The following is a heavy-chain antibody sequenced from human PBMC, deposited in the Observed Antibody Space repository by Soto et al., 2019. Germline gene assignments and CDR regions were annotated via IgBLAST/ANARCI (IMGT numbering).Heavy chain of an antibody. D-gene: IGHD3-10*01. V-gene: IGHV2-26*01. CDR1: GFSLSNARMG. CDR2: IFSNDEK. J-gene: IGHJ5*02. Sequence: QVTLKESGPVLVKPTETLTLTCTVSGFSLSNARMGVSWIRQPPGKALEWLAHIFSNDEKSYSTSLKSRLTISKATSKSQVVLTMTNMDPVETATYYCARIQTGITMVRGVSNWFDPWGQGTLVTVSS. CDR3: ARIQTGITMVRGVSNWFDP.